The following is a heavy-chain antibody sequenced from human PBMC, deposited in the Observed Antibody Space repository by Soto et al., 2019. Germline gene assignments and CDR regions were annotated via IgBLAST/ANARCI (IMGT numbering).Heavy chain of an antibody. CDR2: ISGSSSFI. Sequence: EVPLVESGGGLVKPGGSLRLSCAASGFTFRSYSINWVRQAPGKGLEWVSSISGSSSFIYYADSVKGRFSISRDNAKNSLYLQMNSLRAEDTAVYYCARDWRSSDWFPHIDYWGQGTLVTVSS. V-gene: IGHV3-21*06. CDR3: ARDWRSSDWFPHIDY. CDR1: GFTFRSYS. J-gene: IGHJ4*02. D-gene: IGHD6-19*01.